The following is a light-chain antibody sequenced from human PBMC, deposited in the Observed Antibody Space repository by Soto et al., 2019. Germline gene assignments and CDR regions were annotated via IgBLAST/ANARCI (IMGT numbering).Light chain of an antibody. CDR3: QQRSSWPLT. CDR1: QSVRGY. V-gene: IGKV3-11*01. CDR2: DTS. Sequence: EIVLTQSPATLSLSPGERATLSCRASQSVRGYLAWYQQKPGQAPRLLIYDTSNRATGIPARFSGSGSGTDFTLTISSLETEDFAVYYCQQRSSWPLTFGGGTTVEIK. J-gene: IGKJ4*01.